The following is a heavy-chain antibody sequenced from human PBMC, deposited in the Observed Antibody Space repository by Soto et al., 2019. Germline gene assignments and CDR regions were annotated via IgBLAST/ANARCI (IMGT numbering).Heavy chain of an antibody. V-gene: IGHV1-18*01. CDR1: GYTFTSYG. Sequence: QVQLVQSGAEVKKPGASVKVSCKASGYTFTSYGISWVRQAPGQGLEWMGWISAYNGNTKYAQKLQGRVTMTTDTSMRTGDMELKSLRSDDSAVYYCAGEPNYFDYWGQGTLVTVSS. CDR2: ISAYNGNT. J-gene: IGHJ4*02. CDR3: AGEPNYFDY.